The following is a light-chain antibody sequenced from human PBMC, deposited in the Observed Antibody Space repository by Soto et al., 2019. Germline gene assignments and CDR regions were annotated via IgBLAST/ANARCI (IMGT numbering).Light chain of an antibody. Sequence: QSVLTQPASVSGSPGQSITISCTGTSSEIGTYNHVSWYQQLPGKAPKLIIHDVSNRPSGVSDRFSGSKSGNTASLTISGLQAEDEADYSCCSCTTSSTYVFGSGTKVTVL. V-gene: IGLV2-14*03. J-gene: IGLJ1*01. CDR2: DVS. CDR1: SSEIGTYNH. CDR3: CSCTTSSTYV.